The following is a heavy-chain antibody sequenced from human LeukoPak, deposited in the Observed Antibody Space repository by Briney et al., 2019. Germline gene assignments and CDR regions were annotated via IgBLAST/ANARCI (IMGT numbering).Heavy chain of an antibody. Sequence: PSETLSLTCTVSRGSIGSLYWSWIRQPPGKGLEWIGNIYYTGSTNYNPSLKSRVTISVDTSKNQFSLKLSSVTAADTAVYYCARGRGYSYGSPLDYWGQGSLVTVSS. V-gene: IGHV4-59*11. CDR1: RGSIGSLY. CDR2: IYYTGST. J-gene: IGHJ4*02. D-gene: IGHD5-18*01. CDR3: ARGRGYSYGSPLDY.